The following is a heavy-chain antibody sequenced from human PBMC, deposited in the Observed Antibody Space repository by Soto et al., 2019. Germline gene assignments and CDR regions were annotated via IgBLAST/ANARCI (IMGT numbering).Heavy chain of an antibody. CDR1: GFSLSVSGQG. V-gene: IGHV2-5*02. Sequence: SCPTLVNPTQTLTLTCTFSGFSLSVSGQGXGWIRQPPGKALEWLALTYWDDAKRYSPSLRSRLTITTDTYRKEVVMTMTNMDPADTATYYCAHFSGSFSLFFDYWGQGMLVTVSS. J-gene: IGHJ4*02. CDR2: TYWDDAK. D-gene: IGHD1-26*01. CDR3: AHFSGSFSLFFDY.